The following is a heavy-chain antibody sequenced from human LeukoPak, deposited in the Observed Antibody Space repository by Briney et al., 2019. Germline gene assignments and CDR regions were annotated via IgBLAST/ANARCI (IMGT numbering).Heavy chain of an antibody. V-gene: IGHV4-61*02. CDR2: IYTSGST. D-gene: IGHD6-19*01. J-gene: IGHJ5*02. CDR3: ARHVGSGWERRGRNWFDP. Sequence: SETLSLTCTVSGGSISSGSYYWSWIRQPAGKGLEWIGRIYTSGSTNYNPSLKSRVTISVDTSKNQFSLKLSSVTAADTAVYYCARHVGSGWERRGRNWFDPWGQGTLVTVSS. CDR1: GGSISSGSYY.